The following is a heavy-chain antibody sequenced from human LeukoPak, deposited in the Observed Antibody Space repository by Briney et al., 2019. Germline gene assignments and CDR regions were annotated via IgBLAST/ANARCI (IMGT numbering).Heavy chain of an antibody. Sequence: GGTLRPSCAASGFTFSSYGMSWVRQAPGKGLEWVSGISGGGGSTYYADSVKGRFTISRDNSKNTLYLQMNSLRAEDTALYYCAKDLGLSYGDYEVDWFDSWGQGTLVTVSS. J-gene: IGHJ5*01. V-gene: IGHV3-23*01. CDR2: ISGGGGST. D-gene: IGHD4-17*01. CDR1: GFTFSSYG. CDR3: AKDLGLSYGDYEVDWFDS.